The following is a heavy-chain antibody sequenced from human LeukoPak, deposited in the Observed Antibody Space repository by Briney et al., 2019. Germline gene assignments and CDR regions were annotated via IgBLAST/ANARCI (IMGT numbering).Heavy chain of an antibody. CDR1: GYTFTSYG. CDR3: ARASKWELLDAFDI. J-gene: IGHJ3*02. D-gene: IGHD1-26*01. CDR2: ISAYNGNT. Sequence: ASVKLCCTSSGYTFTSYGISWVRQAPGQGLEWMGWISAYNGNTNYAQKLQGRVTMTTDTSTSTAYMELRSMRSDDTAVYYWARASKWELLDAFDIWGQGTMVTVSS. V-gene: IGHV1-18*01.